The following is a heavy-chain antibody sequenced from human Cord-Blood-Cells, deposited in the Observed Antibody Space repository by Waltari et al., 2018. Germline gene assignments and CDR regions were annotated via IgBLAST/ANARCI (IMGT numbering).Heavy chain of an antibody. CDR3: ARGGGDLGYCSSTSCYKGYFDY. CDR1: GFTVSSNY. V-gene: IGHV3-53*01. D-gene: IGHD2-2*02. Sequence: ESGGGLIQPGGSLRLSCAASGFTVSSNYMSWVRQAPGKGLEWVSVIYSGGSTYYADSVKGRFTISRDNSKNTLYLQMNSLRAADTAVYYCARGGGDLGYCSSTSCYKGYFDYWGQGTLVTVSS. J-gene: IGHJ4*02. CDR2: IYSGGST.